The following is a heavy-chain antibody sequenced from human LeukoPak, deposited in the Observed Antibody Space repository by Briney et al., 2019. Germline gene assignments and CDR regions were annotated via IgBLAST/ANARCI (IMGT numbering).Heavy chain of an antibody. D-gene: IGHD3-22*01. V-gene: IGHV3-20*04. CDR1: GFTFDDYG. CDR2: IDWNGGST. CDR3: AKDPEYYYDSSGYQGDY. Sequence: GGSLRLSCATSGFTFDDYGMSWVRQAPGKGLEWVSGIDWNGGSTGYADSVKGRFTISRDNAKNSLYLQMNSLRAEDTAVYYCAKDPEYYYDSSGYQGDYWGQGTLVTVSS. J-gene: IGHJ4*02.